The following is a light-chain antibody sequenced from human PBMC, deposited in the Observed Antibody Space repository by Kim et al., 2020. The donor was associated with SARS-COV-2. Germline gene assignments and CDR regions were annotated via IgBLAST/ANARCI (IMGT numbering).Light chain of an antibody. Sequence: DIVMTQTPLSLPVTPGEPASISCRSSQSLFHSDDGNTYLDWYLQKPGQSPQLLIYMVSHRASGVPDRFSGSGSGTDFTLKIRRVEAEDVGVYYCMERIGRGCTFGQGTKLEI. CDR3: MERIGRGCT. V-gene: IGKV2-40*01. CDR1: QSLFHSDDGNTY. CDR2: MVS. J-gene: IGKJ2*02.